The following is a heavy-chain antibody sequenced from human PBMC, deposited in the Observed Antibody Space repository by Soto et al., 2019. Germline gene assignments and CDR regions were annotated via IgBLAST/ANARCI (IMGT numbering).Heavy chain of an antibody. D-gene: IGHD3-3*01. CDR2: INHSGST. V-gene: IGHV4-34*01. J-gene: IGHJ4*02. CDR1: GGSFSGYY. CDR3: ARALIHYDFWSGYPDYFDY. Sequence: PSETLSLTCAVYGGSFSGYYWSWIRQPPGKGLEWIGEINHSGSTNYNPSLKSRVTISVDTSKNQFSLKLSSVTAADTAVYYCARALIHYDFWSGYPDYFDYWGQGTLVTVSS.